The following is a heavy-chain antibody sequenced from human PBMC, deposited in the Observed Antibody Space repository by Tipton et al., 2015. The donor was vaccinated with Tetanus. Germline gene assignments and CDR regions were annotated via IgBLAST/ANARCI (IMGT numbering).Heavy chain of an antibody. V-gene: IGHV1-69*14. CDR2: IIPIFGTA. Sequence: QVQLVQSGAEVKKPGSSVKVSCKASGGTFSSYAISWVRQAPGQGLEWMGGIIPIFGTANYAQKFQGRVTITADKSTSTAYMELSSLRSEDTAVYYCASGAGIAAAADYYYYGMDAWGQGTTVTVSS. D-gene: IGHD6-13*01. CDR3: ASGAGIAAAADYYYYGMDA. J-gene: IGHJ6*02. CDR1: GGTFSSYA.